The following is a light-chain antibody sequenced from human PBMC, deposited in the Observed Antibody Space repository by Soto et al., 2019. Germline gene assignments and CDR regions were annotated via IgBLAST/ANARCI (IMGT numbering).Light chain of an antibody. CDR1: QNINYK. V-gene: IGKV3-15*01. J-gene: IGKJ2*03. CDR2: DAS. CDR3: QQSKDLYS. Sequence: EIVMTQSPANLSVSPGERVTLSCRASQNINYKLAWYQQRPGQAPRLLIQDASARATGTPVRFSGSWSETEFTLTISSLQSEDFGVYYCQQSKDLYSFGQGTKLEIK.